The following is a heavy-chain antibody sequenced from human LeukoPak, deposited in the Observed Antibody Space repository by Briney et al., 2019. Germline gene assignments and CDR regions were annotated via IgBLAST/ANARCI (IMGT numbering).Heavy chain of an antibody. Sequence: SETLSLTCSVSGGSISSGGYSWNWNRQPPGKGLEWIGYIHSSGTAYYNPSLKSRVTISLDRSKNQFSLNLTSVTAADTAVYYCARETPLRYFDPWGQGTLVTVSS. CDR3: ARETPLRYFDP. D-gene: IGHD3-9*01. V-gene: IGHV4-30-2*01. CDR2: IHSSGTA. J-gene: IGHJ5*02. CDR1: GGSISSGGYS.